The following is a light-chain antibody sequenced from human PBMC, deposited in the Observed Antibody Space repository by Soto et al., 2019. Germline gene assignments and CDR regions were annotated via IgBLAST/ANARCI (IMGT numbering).Light chain of an antibody. Sequence: EIVLTQSPATLSLSPGERATLSCRASQRVSSYLAWYQQKPGQAPRLLIYDASNRATGIPARFSGSGSGTDFTLTISSLEPEDFAVYYCQQRSNWPRTFGQGTKVDIK. V-gene: IGKV3-11*01. CDR2: DAS. CDR3: QQRSNWPRT. CDR1: QRVSSY. J-gene: IGKJ1*01.